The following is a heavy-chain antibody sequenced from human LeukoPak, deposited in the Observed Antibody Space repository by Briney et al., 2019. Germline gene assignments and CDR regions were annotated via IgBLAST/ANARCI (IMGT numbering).Heavy chain of an antibody. J-gene: IGHJ4*02. V-gene: IGHV4-39*07. Sequence: PSQTLSLTCTVSGGSISSSSYYWGWIRQPPGKGLEWIGSIYYSGSTYYNPSLKSRVTISVDTSKNQFSLKLSSVTAADTAVYYCARTPLDYGAPSIDYWGQGTLVTVSS. CDR2: IYYSGST. D-gene: IGHD4-17*01. CDR1: GGSISSSSYY. CDR3: ARTPLDYGAPSIDY.